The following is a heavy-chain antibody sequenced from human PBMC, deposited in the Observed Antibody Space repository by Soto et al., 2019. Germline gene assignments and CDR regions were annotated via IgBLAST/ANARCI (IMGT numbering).Heavy chain of an antibody. Sequence: LRLSCAASGFTFSSYGMHWVRQAPGKGLEWVAVISYDGSNKYYADSVKGRFTISRDNAKNTLYLQMNSLRAEDTAVYYCARGHRLRNNPWGQGTLVTVSS. CDR2: ISYDGSNK. CDR3: ARGHRLRNNP. V-gene: IGHV3-30*03. CDR1: GFTFSSYG. J-gene: IGHJ4*02. D-gene: IGHD5-12*01.